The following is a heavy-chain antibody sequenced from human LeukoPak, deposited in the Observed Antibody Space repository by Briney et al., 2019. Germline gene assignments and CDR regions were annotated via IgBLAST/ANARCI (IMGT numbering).Heavy chain of an antibody. V-gene: IGHV4-31*11. CDR1: GGSISSGGYS. CDR3: ARALRSSKKMYYFDY. Sequence: SETLSLTCAVSGGSISSGGYSWSWIRQPPGKGLEWIGYIYYSGSTYYNPSLKSRVTISVDTSKNQFSLKLSSVTAADTAVYYCARALRSSKKMYYFDYWGQGTLVTVSS. CDR2: IYYSGST. J-gene: IGHJ4*02. D-gene: IGHD6-13*01.